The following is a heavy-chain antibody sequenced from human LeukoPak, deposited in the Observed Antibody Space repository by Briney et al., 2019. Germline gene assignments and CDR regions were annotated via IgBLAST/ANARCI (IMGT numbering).Heavy chain of an antibody. CDR1: GFTFSSYA. Sequence: GGSLRLSCTASGFTFSSYAMSWVRQAPGMGLEWVSAISGSGGDTYYADSVKGRFTISRDNSKNTLYLQMNSLRAEDTAVYYCAKGTYNSGWYWGQGTLVTVSS. J-gene: IGHJ4*02. D-gene: IGHD6-19*01. V-gene: IGHV3-23*01. CDR2: ISGSGGDT. CDR3: AKGTYNSGWY.